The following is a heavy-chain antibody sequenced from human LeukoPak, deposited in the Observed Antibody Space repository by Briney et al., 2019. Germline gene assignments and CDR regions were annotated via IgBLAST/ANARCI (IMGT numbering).Heavy chain of an antibody. CDR2: IIPIFGTA. CDR3: ATQLPGYYFDY. V-gene: IGHV1-69*13. CDR1: GGTFSSYA. Sequence: ASVKVSCKASGGTFSSYAISWVRQAPGQGLEWMGGIIPIFGTANYAQKFQGRVTITADESTSTAYMELSSLRSEDTAVYYCATQLPGYYFDYWGQGTLVTVSS. J-gene: IGHJ4*02.